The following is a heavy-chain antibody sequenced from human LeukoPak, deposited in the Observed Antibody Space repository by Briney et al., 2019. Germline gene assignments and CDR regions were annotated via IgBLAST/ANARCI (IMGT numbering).Heavy chain of an antibody. V-gene: IGHV3-30-3*01. Sequence: GGSLRLSCAASGFTFSSYAMHWVRQAPGKGLEWVAVISYDGSNKYYADSVKGRFTISRDNSKNTLYLQMNSLRAEDTAVYYCAKDGYSSSWDPWGQGTLVTVSS. CDR3: AKDGYSSSWDP. CDR1: GFTFSSYA. CDR2: ISYDGSNK. J-gene: IGHJ5*02. D-gene: IGHD6-13*01.